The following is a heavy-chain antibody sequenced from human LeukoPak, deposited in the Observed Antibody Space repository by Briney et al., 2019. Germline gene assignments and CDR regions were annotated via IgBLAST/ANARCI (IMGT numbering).Heavy chain of an antibody. Sequence: GGSLRLSCAASGFTFSSYAMHWVRQAPSKGLEWVAVISYDGSNKYYADSVKGRFTISRDNSKNTLYLQMNSLRAEDTAVYYCARVPDTAIEYYFDYWGQGTLVTVSS. CDR1: GFTFSSYA. D-gene: IGHD5-18*01. CDR2: ISYDGSNK. J-gene: IGHJ4*02. CDR3: ARVPDTAIEYYFDY. V-gene: IGHV3-30-3*01.